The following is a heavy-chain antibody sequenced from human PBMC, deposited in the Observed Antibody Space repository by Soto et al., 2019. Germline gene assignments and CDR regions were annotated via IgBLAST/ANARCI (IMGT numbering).Heavy chain of an antibody. CDR3: ARYCSGGSCYPWAFDI. Sequence: QVQLVQSGAEVKKPGSSVKVSCKASGGTFSSYTIIWVRQAPGQGLEWMGRIIPILGIANYAQKFQGRVTITADKSTSTAYMELSSLRSEDTAVYYCARYCSGGSCYPWAFDIWGQGTMVTVSS. D-gene: IGHD2-15*01. CDR2: IIPILGIA. CDR1: GGTFSSYT. J-gene: IGHJ3*02. V-gene: IGHV1-69*02.